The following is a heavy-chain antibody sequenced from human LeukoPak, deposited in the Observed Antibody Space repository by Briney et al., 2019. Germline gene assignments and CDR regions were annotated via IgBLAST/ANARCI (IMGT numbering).Heavy chain of an antibody. CDR1: GFIYRHYV. Sequence: GGSLRLSCAASGFIYRHYVVHGVRQAPGKGLEWVAVIWYDGSNKYHADSVKGRFTLSRDNSKNTLYLQMTSLRAEDSAVYYCAKGYRFGKLLGLDYWGQGTLVTVSS. V-gene: IGHV3-30*02. CDR3: AKGYRFGKLLGLDY. CDR2: IWYDGSNK. J-gene: IGHJ4*02. D-gene: IGHD3-10*01.